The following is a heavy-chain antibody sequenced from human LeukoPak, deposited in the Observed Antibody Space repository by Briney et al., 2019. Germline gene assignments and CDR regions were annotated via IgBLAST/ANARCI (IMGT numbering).Heavy chain of an antibody. CDR1: GFTFSSYD. D-gene: IGHD2-2*02. CDR2: ISYDGSNK. CDR3: ATEHIPFLYYFDY. Sequence: TGGSVRLSCAASGFTFSSYDMHWVRQAPGKGLEWVAVISYDGSNKYYADSVKGRFTISRDNSKNTLYLQMNSLRAEDTAVYYCATEHIPFLYYFDYWGQGTLVTVSS. J-gene: IGHJ4*02. V-gene: IGHV3-30*03.